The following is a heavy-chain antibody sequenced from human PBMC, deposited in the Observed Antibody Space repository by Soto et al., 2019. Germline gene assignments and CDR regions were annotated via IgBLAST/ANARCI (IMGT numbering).Heavy chain of an antibody. CDR3: ARVGGLAASNFDY. J-gene: IGHJ4*02. V-gene: IGHV4-59*01. CDR2: IYYSGST. CDR1: GGSISAFY. D-gene: IGHD6-13*01. Sequence: SETLSPTCTVSGGSISAFYCSWIRQPPGKGLEWIGYIYYSGSTNYNPSLKSRVTISVDTYKNQFSLNLRSMSPADTAVYYCARVGGLAASNFDYWGPGTLVTVSS.